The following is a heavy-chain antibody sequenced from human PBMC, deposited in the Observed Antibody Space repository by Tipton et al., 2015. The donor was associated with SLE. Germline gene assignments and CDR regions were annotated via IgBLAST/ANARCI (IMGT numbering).Heavy chain of an antibody. V-gene: IGHV3-13*01. CDR2: IGRGGDI. D-gene: IGHD6-13*01. J-gene: IGHJ6*04. CDR3: AREMDDSSSRSWSLDV. CDR1: GFTFSRSD. Sequence: SLRLSCAASGFTFSRSDMHWVRQITEGLEWVAAIGRGGDIYYSASVKGRFTISRENAKNSLYLQMNTLRAGDTAIYYCAREMDDSSSRSWSLDVWGKGTTVTVSS.